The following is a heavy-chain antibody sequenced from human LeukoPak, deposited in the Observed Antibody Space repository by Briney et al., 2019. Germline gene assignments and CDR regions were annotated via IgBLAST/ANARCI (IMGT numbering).Heavy chain of an antibody. CDR3: ATGSGWYGAFDI. J-gene: IGHJ3*02. V-gene: IGHV1-24*01. CDR1: GYTLTELS. D-gene: IGHD6-19*01. Sequence: ASVKVSCKVSGYTLTELSMHWVRQAPGKGLEWMGGFDPEDSETIYAQKFQGRVTMTEDTSTDTAYMELSSLRSEDTAVYYCATGSGWYGAFDIWGQGTMVTVSS. CDR2: FDPEDSET.